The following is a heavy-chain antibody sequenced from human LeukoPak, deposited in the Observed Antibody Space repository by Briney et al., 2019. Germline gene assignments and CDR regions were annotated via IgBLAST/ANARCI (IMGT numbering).Heavy chain of an antibody. Sequence: PGGSLRLSCAASGFTFSDYYMSWIRQAPGKGLEWVSYISSSGSTIYYADSVKGRFTISRDNAKNSLYLQMNSLRAEDTAVYYCARGQKRSRDTYYFDYWGQGTLVTVSS. CDR3: ARGQKRSRDTYYFDY. CDR2: ISSSGSTI. CDR1: GFTFSDYY. V-gene: IGHV3-11*01. J-gene: IGHJ4*02. D-gene: IGHD5-18*01.